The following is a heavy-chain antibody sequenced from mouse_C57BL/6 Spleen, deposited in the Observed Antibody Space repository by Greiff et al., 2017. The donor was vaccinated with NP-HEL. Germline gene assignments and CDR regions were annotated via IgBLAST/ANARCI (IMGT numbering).Heavy chain of an antibody. CDR2: IHPNSGST. V-gene: IGHV1-64*01. J-gene: IGHJ2*01. CDR1: GYTFTSYW. D-gene: IGHD3-1*01. Sequence: QVQLQQSGAELVKPGASVKLSCKASGYTFTSYWMHWVKQRPGQGLEWIGMIHPNSGSTNYNEKFKSKATLTVDKSSSTAYMQLSSLTSEDSAVYYCARGAARDYFDYWGQGTTLTVSS. CDR3: ARGAARDYFDY.